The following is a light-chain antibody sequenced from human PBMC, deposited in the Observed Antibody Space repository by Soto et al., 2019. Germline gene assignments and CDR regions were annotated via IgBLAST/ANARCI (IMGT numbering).Light chain of an antibody. CDR3: QQYYSTPPT. CDR1: QSVLYSSNNNNC. J-gene: IGKJ2*01. V-gene: IGKV4-1*01. Sequence: DIVMTQSPDSLAVSLGERATINCKSSQSVLYSSNNNNCLAWYQQKPGQPPNLLIYWASTRESGVPDRFSGSGSGPDFTLTIISLQAEDVAVYYCQQYYSTPPTVGQGTKLEIK. CDR2: WAS.